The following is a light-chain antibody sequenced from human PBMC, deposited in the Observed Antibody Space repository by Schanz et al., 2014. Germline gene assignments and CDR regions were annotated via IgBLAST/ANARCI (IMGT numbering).Light chain of an antibody. Sequence: QSVLTQPPSVSGAPGQRVTISCTGSSSNIGAGYDVHWYQQLPGTAPKLVIFGNTNRPSGVPDRFSGSKSGTSASLAISGLQSEDEADYYCATWDDRLSGVVFGGGTKLTVL. CDR1: SSNIGAGYD. V-gene: IGLV1-40*01. J-gene: IGLJ2*01. CDR3: ATWDDRLSGVV. CDR2: GNT.